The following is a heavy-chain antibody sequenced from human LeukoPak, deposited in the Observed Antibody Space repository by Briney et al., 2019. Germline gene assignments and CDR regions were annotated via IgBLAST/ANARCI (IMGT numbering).Heavy chain of an antibody. CDR2: MNPNSGIT. CDR1: GYTFTSFD. CDR3: ARGSRYFDWLDPGDDY. Sequence: ASVKVSCKASGYTFTSFDINWVRQATGQGLEWMGWMNPNSGITGFAQKFQGGVTMTRNTSINTAYMELSSLKSEDTAVYYCARGSRYFDWLDPGDDYWGQGTLVTVSS. J-gene: IGHJ4*02. D-gene: IGHD3-9*01. V-gene: IGHV1-8*01.